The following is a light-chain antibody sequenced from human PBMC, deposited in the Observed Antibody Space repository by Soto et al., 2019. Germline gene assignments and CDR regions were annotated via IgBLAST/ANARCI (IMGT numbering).Light chain of an antibody. CDR3: QSYDSRLNGAYF. V-gene: IGLV1-40*01. CDR1: SSNLGTGYD. Sequence: QSVMSQHRSLSSAPQQRSNIYCTQSSSNLGTGYDVHWYQQIPGSAHKNPTHDIRDRPSGVPGRVSGSKSGTSASLPITGLQAEDEAEYYSQSYDSRLNGAYFFGTGTKVTV. J-gene: IGLJ1*01. CDR2: DIR.